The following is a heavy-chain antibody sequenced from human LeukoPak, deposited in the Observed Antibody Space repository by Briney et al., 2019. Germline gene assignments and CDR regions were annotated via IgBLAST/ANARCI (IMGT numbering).Heavy chain of an antibody. D-gene: IGHD3-3*01. V-gene: IGHV4-30-4*02. CDR1: GGSISSGDYY. J-gene: IGHJ3*02. Sequence: SETLSLTCTVSGGSISSGDYYWSWLRQPPGKGLEWIGYIYYSGSTYYNPSLKSRVTISVDTSKNQFSLKLSSVTAADTAVYYCAREVFWSGYTSGAFDIWGQGTMVTVSS. CDR2: IYYSGST. CDR3: AREVFWSGYTSGAFDI.